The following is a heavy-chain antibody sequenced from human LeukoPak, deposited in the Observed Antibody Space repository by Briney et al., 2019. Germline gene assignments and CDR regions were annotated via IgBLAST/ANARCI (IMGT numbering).Heavy chain of an antibody. J-gene: IGHJ4*02. V-gene: IGHV3-23*01. CDR2: IGSSGATT. Sequence: GGSLRLSCAASGITVSTSYMSWVRQAPGKGLEWVSSIGSSGATTYYTDSVRGRFTISRDNSKNTVYLQMNSLRVEDTAVYYCAEVRPGAGTTDWGQGTLVTVSS. CDR3: AEVRPGAGTTD. D-gene: IGHD1-7*01. CDR1: GITVSTSY.